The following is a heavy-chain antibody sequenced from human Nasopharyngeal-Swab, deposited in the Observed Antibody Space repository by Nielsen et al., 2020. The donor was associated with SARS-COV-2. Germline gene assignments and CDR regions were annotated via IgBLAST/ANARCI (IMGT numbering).Heavy chain of an antibody. V-gene: IGHV3-11*04. D-gene: IGHD2-15*01. CDR2: ISSSGSTI. CDR1: GFTFSDYY. CDR3: ARPPGYCSGGSCYS. J-gene: IGHJ4*02. Sequence: GESLKISCAASGFTFSDYYMSWIRQAPGKGLEWVSYISSSGSTIYYADSVKGRFTISRDNAKNSLYLQMNSLRAEDTAVYYCARPPGYCSGGSCYSWGQGTLVTVSS.